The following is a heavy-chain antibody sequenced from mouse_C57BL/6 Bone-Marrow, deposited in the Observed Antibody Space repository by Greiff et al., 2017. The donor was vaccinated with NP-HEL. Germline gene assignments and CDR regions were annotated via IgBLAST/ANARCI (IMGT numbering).Heavy chain of an antibody. J-gene: IGHJ3*01. CDR2: ILPGSGST. CDR3: ARLFYGNVFAY. V-gene: IGHV1-9*01. Sequence: QVQLKQSGAELMKPGASVKLSCKATGYTFTGYWIEWVKQRPGHGLEWIGEILPGSGSTNYNEKFKGKATFTADTSSNTAYMQLSSLTTEDSAIYYCARLFYGNVFAYWGQGTLVTVSA. D-gene: IGHD2-1*01. CDR1: GYTFTGYW.